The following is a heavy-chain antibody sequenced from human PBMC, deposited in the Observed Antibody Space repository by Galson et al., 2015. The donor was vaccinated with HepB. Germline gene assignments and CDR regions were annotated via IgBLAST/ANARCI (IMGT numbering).Heavy chain of an antibody. D-gene: IGHD3-10*01. CDR2: ISYDGSNK. J-gene: IGHJ6*02. CDR3: ARKYYYGSGSYSAPSPYYYYYGMDV. V-gene: IGHV3-30*04. Sequence: SLRLSCAASGFTFSSYAMHWVRQAPGKGLEWVAVISYDGSNKYYADSVKGRFTISRDNSKNTLYLQMNSLRAEDAAVYYCARKYYYGSGSYSAPSPYYYYYGMDVWGQGTTVTVSS. CDR1: GFTFSSYA.